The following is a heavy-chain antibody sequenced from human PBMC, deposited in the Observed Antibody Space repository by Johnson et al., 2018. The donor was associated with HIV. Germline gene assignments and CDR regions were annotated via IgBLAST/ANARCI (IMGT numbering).Heavy chain of an antibody. CDR3: AKDLETGDDYVWGSYQLGAFDI. D-gene: IGHD3-16*02. CDR1: GFTFSDYY. Sequence: QMMLVESGGGLVKPGGSLRLSCAPSGFTFSDYYMSWMRQAPGQGQEWVSYISSSGSIIHYADSVKGRFTLSRDSSKNTLYLQMTSLRAEDTAGYYCAKDLETGDDYVWGSYQLGAFDIWGQGTMVTVSS. V-gene: IGHV3-11*01. CDR2: ISSSGSII. J-gene: IGHJ3*02.